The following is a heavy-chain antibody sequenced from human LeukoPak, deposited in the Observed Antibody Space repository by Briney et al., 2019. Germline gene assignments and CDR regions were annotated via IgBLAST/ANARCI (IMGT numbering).Heavy chain of an antibody. CDR2: INHSGST. J-gene: IGHJ4*02. V-gene: IGHV4-34*01. CDR3: ARADCSGGSCYSF. CDR1: GGSLSGYY. D-gene: IGHD2-15*01. Sequence: PSETLSLTCAVYGGSLSGYYWSWIRQPPGKGLEWIGEINHSGSTNYNPSLKSRVTISVDTSKNQFSLKLSSVTAADTAVYYCARADCSGGSCYSFWGQGTLVIVSS.